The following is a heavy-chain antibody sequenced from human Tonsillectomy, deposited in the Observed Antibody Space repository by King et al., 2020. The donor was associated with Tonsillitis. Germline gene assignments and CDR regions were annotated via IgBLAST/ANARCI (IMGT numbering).Heavy chain of an antibody. CDR3: ARDQSIFGVANTLFDY. J-gene: IGHJ4*02. D-gene: IGHD3-3*01. CDR1: GGSISSGRYY. V-gene: IGHV4-61*02. CDR2: IYTSGST. Sequence: VQLQESGPGLVKPSQTLSLTCTVSGGSISSGRYYWSWIRQPPGKGLEWIGRIYTSGSTHYNPSLKSRVTMSVDTSQNQFSLKLSSVTAADTAGYYCARDQSIFGVANTLFDYWGQGTLVTVSS.